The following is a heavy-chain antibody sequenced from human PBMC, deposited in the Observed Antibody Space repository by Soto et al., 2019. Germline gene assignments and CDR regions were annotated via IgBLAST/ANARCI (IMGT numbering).Heavy chain of an antibody. D-gene: IGHD4-17*01. V-gene: IGHV1-69*08. J-gene: IGHJ2*01. CDR2: IIPALGTA. Sequence: QDQLVQSGAEVKKPGSSVKVSCKASGGTFSSHTFSWVRQAPGQGLEWMGRIIPALGTATYAQKFQGRVTITADEAATTVYMELSSIRSEDTAVYYCARPAFGDYWYFDLWGRGTLVTVSS. CDR1: GGTFSSHT. CDR3: ARPAFGDYWYFDL.